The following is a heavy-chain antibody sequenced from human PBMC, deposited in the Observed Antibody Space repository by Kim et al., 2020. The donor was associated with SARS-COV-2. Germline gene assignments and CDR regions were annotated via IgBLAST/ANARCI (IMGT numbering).Heavy chain of an antibody. CDR2: MNPNSGNT. J-gene: IGHJ5*02. Sequence: ASVKVSCKASGYTFTSYDINWVRQATGQGLEWMGWMNPNSGNTGYAQKFQGRVTMTRNNSISTAYMELSSLRSEDTAQYYCARGPECSSFSCYYWFDPWGQGTLVTVSS. CDR1: GYTFTSYD. V-gene: IGHV1-8*01. D-gene: IGHD2-2*01. CDR3: ARGPECSSFSCYYWFDP.